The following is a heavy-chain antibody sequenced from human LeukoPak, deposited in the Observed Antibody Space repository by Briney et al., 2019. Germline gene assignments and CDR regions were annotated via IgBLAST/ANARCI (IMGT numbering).Heavy chain of an antibody. D-gene: IGHD2-8*02. J-gene: IGHJ4*02. Sequence: ASVKVSCKASGYTFTSYAMHWVRQAPGQRLEWMGWINAGNGNTKYSQKFQGRVTITRDTSASTAYMELSSLRSEDTAVYYCARARTGGYYHNSLDYWGQGTLVTVSS. CDR1: GYTFTSYA. CDR3: ARARTGGYYHNSLDY. CDR2: INAGNGNT. V-gene: IGHV1-3*01.